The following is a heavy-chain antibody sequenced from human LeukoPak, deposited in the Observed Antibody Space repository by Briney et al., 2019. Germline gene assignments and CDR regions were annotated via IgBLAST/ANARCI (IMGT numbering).Heavy chain of an antibody. V-gene: IGHV3-48*04. Sequence: GGSLRLSCAASGFTFSSYSMTWVRQAPGKGLEWVSYISSSSSTIYYADSVKGRFTISRDNAKNSLYLQMNSLRAEDTALYYCAKDGARWFGELSGWGQGTLVTVSS. D-gene: IGHD3-10*01. CDR3: AKDGARWFGELSG. CDR2: ISSSSSTI. CDR1: GFTFSSYS. J-gene: IGHJ4*02.